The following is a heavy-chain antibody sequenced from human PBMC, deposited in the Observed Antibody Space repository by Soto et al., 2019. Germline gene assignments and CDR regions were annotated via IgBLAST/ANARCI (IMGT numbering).Heavy chain of an antibody. V-gene: IGHV1-69*01. CDR1: GGTFSSYA. D-gene: IGHD3-9*01. CDR3: ARDFDFAYYYYGMDV. CDR2: IIPIFGTA. J-gene: IGHJ6*02. Sequence: QVQLVQSGAEVKKPGSSVKVSCKASGGTFSSYAISWVRQAPGQGLEWMGGIIPIFGTANYAQKFQGRVTITAAESTSTAYMALSSLRSEDTAVXYCARDFDFAYYYYGMDVWGQGTTVTVSS.